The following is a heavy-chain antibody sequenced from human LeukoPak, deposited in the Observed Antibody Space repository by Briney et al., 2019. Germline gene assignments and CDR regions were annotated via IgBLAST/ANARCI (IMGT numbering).Heavy chain of an antibody. CDR1: GFTFSSYA. D-gene: IGHD1-7*01. CDR3: ARGELGDYYYFYMDV. J-gene: IGHJ6*03. Sequence: GGSLRLSCAASGFTFSSYAMSWVRRAPGKGLEWVSVISGSGTNTYYADSVKGRFTISRDNSKNTLYLQTNSLRAEDTATYYCARGELGDYYYFYMDVWGKGTTVTVSS. CDR2: ISGSGTNT. V-gene: IGHV3-23*01.